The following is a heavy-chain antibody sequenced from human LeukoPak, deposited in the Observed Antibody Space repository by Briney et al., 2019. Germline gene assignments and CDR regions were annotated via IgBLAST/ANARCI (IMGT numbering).Heavy chain of an antibody. D-gene: IGHD1-26*01. CDR2: FDPEDGET. V-gene: IGHV1-24*01. CDR3: ATFTTIRVGATGYYFDY. J-gene: IGHJ4*02. Sequence: ASVKVSCKVSGYTLTELSMHWVRQAPGKGLEWMGGFDPEDGETIYAQKFQGRVTMTEDTSTDTAYMELSSLRSEDTAVYYCATFTTIRVGATGYYFDYWGQGTLVTVSS. CDR1: GYTLTELS.